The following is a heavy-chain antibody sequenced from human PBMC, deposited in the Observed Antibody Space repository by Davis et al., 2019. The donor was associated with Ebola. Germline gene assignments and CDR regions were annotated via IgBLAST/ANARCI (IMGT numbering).Heavy chain of an antibody. V-gene: IGHV3-48*03. CDR1: GFTFSSYE. D-gene: IGHD2-2*01. Sequence: PGGSLRLSCAASGFTFSSYEMNWVRQAPGKGLEWISYISSDFTTIYYTDSVKGRFTISRDNAKNTLYLQMNSLGAEDTALYYCAGYCSSTTCSQHYFDYYGMDVWGPGTTVTVSS. CDR2: ISSDFTTI. J-gene: IGHJ6*02. CDR3: AGYCSSTTCSQHYFDYYGMDV.